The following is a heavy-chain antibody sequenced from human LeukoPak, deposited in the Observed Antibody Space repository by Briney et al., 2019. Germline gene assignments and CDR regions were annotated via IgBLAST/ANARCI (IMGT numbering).Heavy chain of an antibody. J-gene: IGHJ4*02. CDR3: ARRAAVTGTRYFDY. CDR1: GGSISSRNYY. Sequence: SGTLSLTCTVSGGSISSRNYYWGWIRQPPGKGLEWIGAIYYTGSTYYNPSLKSRVTISVDTSRNHFSLRLTPVTAADTAVYYCARRAAVTGTRYFDYWGQGTLVAVSS. V-gene: IGHV4-39*01. CDR2: IYYTGST. D-gene: IGHD6-19*01.